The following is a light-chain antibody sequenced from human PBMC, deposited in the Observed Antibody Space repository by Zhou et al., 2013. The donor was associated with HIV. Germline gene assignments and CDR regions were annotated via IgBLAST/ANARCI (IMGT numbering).Light chain of an antibody. CDR3: QQYKIYPLT. V-gene: IGKV1-39*01. Sequence: GDRVTITCRASQSISNYLNWYQQKPGTVPKLLIYAASSLESGVPSRFSGSGSGTDFTLMISSLHPEDFATYYCQQYKIYPLTFGGGTKVEIK. CDR1: QSISNY. J-gene: IGKJ4*01. CDR2: AAS.